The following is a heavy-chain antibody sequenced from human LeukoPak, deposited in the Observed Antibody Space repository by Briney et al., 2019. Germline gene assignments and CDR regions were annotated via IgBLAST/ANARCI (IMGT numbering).Heavy chain of an antibody. CDR1: GGSISSGGYS. D-gene: IGHD3-10*01. J-gene: IGHJ4*02. V-gene: IGHV4-30-2*01. CDR2: IYHSGST. CDR3: ARGSLWFGEDY. Sequence: SETLSLTCAVSGGSISSGGYSWSWIRQPPGKGLEWIGYIYHSGSTYYNPSLKSRVTISVDRSKNQFSLKLSSVTAADTAVYYCARGSLWFGEDYWGQGTLVTVSS.